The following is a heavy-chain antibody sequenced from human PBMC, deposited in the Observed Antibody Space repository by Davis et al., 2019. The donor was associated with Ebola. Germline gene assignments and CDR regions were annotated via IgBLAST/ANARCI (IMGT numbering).Heavy chain of an antibody. J-gene: IGHJ4*02. V-gene: IGHV4-59*01. D-gene: IGHD3-16*01. CDR1: GGSISSYY. CDR3: ARVRPDEGIDY. CDR2: IYYSGST. Sequence: MPSETLSLTCTVSGGSISSYYWSWIRQPPGKGLEWLGYIYYSGSTNYNPSLKSRVTISVDTSKNQFSLKLSSVTAADTAVYYCARVRPDEGIDYWGQGTLVTVSS.